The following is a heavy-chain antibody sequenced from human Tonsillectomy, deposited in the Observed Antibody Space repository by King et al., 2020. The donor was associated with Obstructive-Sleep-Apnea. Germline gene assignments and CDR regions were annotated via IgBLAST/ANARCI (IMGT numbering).Heavy chain of an antibody. Sequence: QLQESGPGLVKPSETLSLTCTVSGGSISSSSYYWGWIRQPPGTGLEWIGSIYDSGSTYSNPSLKSRVTISVDTPTNQFALKLSSVTAADTAVYYCARDQALLWFGDAFDIWGQGTMVTVSS. J-gene: IGHJ3*02. CDR1: GGSISSSSYY. CDR2: IYDSGST. CDR3: ARDQALLWFGDAFDI. D-gene: IGHD3-10*01. V-gene: IGHV4-39*06.